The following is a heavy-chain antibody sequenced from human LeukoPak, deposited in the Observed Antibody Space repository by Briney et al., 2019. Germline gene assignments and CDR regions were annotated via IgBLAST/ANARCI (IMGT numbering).Heavy chain of an antibody. CDR2: ISGSGGST. V-gene: IGHV3-23*01. Sequence: PGGSLRLSCAASGFTFSSYAMSWVRQAPGKGLEWVSAISGSGGSTYYADSVKGRFTISRDNSKNTLYLQMNSLRAEDTAVYYCARDRIWFGELAPKDAFDIWGQGTMVTVSS. D-gene: IGHD3-10*01. CDR3: ARDRIWFGELAPKDAFDI. CDR1: GFTFSSYA. J-gene: IGHJ3*02.